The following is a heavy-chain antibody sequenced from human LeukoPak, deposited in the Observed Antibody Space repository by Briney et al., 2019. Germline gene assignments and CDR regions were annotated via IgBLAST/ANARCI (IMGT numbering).Heavy chain of an antibody. CDR3: ARWGYGSAPGFDP. J-gene: IGHJ5*02. Sequence: PGGSLRLSCAASGFRFSGYWMHWVRQAPGKGLVWVSRINSDGSSTNYADSVKGRFTISRDNAKNTLYLQMNSLRAEDTAVYYCARWGYGSAPGFDPWGQGTLVTVSS. D-gene: IGHD3-10*01. CDR2: INSDGSST. CDR1: GFRFSGYW. V-gene: IGHV3-74*01.